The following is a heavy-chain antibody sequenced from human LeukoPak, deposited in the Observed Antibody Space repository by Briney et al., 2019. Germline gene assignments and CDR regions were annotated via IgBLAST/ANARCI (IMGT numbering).Heavy chain of an antibody. CDR2: IYYSGST. V-gene: IGHV4-59*01. J-gene: IGHJ6*03. Sequence: PSETLSLTCTVSGGSISSYYLSWIRQPPGKGLEWIVYIYYSGSTNYNPSLKSRVTISVDTSKNQFSLKLSSVTAADTAVYYCARAYSTNYYMDVWGKGTKVTVSS. CDR1: GGSISSYY. D-gene: IGHD6-13*01. CDR3: ARAYSTNYYMDV.